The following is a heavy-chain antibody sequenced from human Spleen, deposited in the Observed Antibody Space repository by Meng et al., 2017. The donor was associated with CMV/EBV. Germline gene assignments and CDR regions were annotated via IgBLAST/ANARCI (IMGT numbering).Heavy chain of an antibody. Sequence: GESLKISCAASGFIFSNYAMSWVRQAPGKGLEWVSLIYTSGSTYYADSVKGRFTISRDNSRNTLYLQMSNLRAEDTAVYYCARRTFSSSGDYWGQGTLVTVSS. D-gene: IGHD6-6*01. CDR3: ARRTFSSSGDY. CDR2: IYTSGST. V-gene: IGHV3-23*05. J-gene: IGHJ4*02. CDR1: GFIFSNYA.